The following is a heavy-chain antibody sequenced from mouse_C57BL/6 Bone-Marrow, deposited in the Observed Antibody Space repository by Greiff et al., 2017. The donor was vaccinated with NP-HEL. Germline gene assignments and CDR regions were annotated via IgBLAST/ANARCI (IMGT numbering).Heavy chain of an antibody. CDR1: GYTFTDYY. V-gene: IGHV1-76*01. CDR2: IYPGSGNT. D-gene: IGHD1-2*01. CDR3: TRGLLRHY. J-gene: IGHJ2*01. Sequence: VQGVESGAELVRPGASVKLSCKASGYTFTDYYINWVKQRPGQGLEWIARIYPGSGNTYYNEKFKGKAPLTAEKSSSTAYMQLSSLTSEDSAVYFGTRGLLRHYWGQGTTLTVSS.